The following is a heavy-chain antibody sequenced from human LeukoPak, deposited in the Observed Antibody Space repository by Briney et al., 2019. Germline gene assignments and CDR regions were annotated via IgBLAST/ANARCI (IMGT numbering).Heavy chain of an antibody. V-gene: IGHV4-4*07. CDR2: FFFSGTT. D-gene: IGHD3-10*01. CDR3: ARYSGIYGHDY. CDR1: GGSFTSFY. J-gene: IGHJ4*02. Sequence: PSETLSLTCTVSGGSFTSFYWSWIRQPAGKGLEWIGRFFFSGTTNYNPSFKGRATISVDTSNNQFSLHLTSVTAADTAIYYCARYSGIYGHDYWGQGSLATVSS.